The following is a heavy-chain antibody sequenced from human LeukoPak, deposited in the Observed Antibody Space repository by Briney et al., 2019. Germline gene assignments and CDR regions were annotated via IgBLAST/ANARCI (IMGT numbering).Heavy chain of an antibody. J-gene: IGHJ6*02. CDR2: IYPGDSET. V-gene: IGHV5-51*01. D-gene: IGHD1-7*01. CDR1: GYRFTDYW. CDR3: VRGAAGTNPDYYYVGLDV. Sequence: GESLKISCKGSGYRFTDYWIGWVRQMPGKGLEWGGIIYPGDSETRYSPSFQDQVTISADQSINPAHMQWSSLKASDTAMYYCVRGAAGTNPDYYYVGLDVWGQGTTVRVSS.